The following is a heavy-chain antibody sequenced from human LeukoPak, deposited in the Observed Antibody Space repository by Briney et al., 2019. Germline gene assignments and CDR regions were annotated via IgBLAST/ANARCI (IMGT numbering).Heavy chain of an antibody. CDR1: GFTFSSYA. D-gene: IGHD2-21*02. CDR3: AKSVTVDRGAFDI. V-gene: IGHV3-23*01. CDR2: ISGSGGST. J-gene: IGHJ3*02. Sequence: GGSLRLSCAASGFTFSSYAMSWVRQAPGKGLEGVSSISGSGGSTYYADSVKGRFTISRDNSKNTLYLQMNSLRAEDTAVYYCAKSVTVDRGAFDIWGQGTKVTVSS.